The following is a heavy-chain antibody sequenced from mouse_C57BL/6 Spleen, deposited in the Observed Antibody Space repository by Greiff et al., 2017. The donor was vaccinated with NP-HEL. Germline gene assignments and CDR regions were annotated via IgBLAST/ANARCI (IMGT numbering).Heavy chain of an antibody. V-gene: IGHV3-6*01. D-gene: IGHD2-4*01. Sequence: DVQLQESGPGLVKPSQSLSLTCSVTGYSITSGYYWNWIRQFPGNKLEWMGYISYDGSNNYNPSLKNRISITRDTSKNQFFLNLNSVTTEDTATYYCAVYDYDGFAYWGQGTLVTVSA. CDR3: AVYDYDGFAY. CDR1: GYSITSGYY. CDR2: ISYDGSN. J-gene: IGHJ3*01.